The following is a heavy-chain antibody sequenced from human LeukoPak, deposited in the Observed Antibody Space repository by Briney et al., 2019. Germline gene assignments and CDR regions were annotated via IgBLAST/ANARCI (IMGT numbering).Heavy chain of an antibody. D-gene: IGHD4/OR15-4a*01. CDR3: ARGGKATVLTM. Sequence: SETPSLTCAVYGGSFSGYYWSWIRQPPGKGLEWIGEINHSGSTNYNPSLKSRVTISVDTSKNQFSLKLTSVTAADTAVYYCARGGKATVLTMWGQGILVTVSA. CDR2: INHSGST. J-gene: IGHJ4*02. V-gene: IGHV4-34*01. CDR1: GGSFSGYY.